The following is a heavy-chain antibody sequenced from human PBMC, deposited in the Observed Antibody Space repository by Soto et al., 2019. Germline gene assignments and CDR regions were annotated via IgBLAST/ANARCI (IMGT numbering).Heavy chain of an antibody. V-gene: IGHV4-4*07. D-gene: IGHD6-13*01. CDR2: IDTSGNT. Sequence: SETLSLTCTVSGGSTSTYYWSWIRQPAGKGLEWIGRIDTSGNTNYNPSLKSRVTMSVDTSKKQFSLKLTSVTAADTAVYYCARYSSDWFQTEGMDVWGLGTTVTVSS. J-gene: IGHJ6*02. CDR3: ARYSSDWFQTEGMDV. CDR1: GGSTSTYY.